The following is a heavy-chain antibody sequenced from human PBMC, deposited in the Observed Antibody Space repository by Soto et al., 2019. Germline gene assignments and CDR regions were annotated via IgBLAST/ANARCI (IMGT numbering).Heavy chain of an antibody. Sequence: PGGSLRLSCRASGFTFGDYIMSWVRQAPGEGLEWVGFIRSKAYGERTEYAASVRGRFTISRDDSGGIAYLQMNGLKTEDTAVYYCTRDSGDGVRYYNYGMDVWGQGTTVTVSS. J-gene: IGHJ6*02. V-gene: IGHV3-49*04. CDR2: IRSKAYGERT. D-gene: IGHD2-15*01. CDR3: TRDSGDGVRYYNYGMDV. CDR1: GFTFGDYI.